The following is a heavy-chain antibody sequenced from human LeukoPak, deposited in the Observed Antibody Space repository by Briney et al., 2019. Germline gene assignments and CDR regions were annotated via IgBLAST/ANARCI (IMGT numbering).Heavy chain of an antibody. V-gene: IGHV3-23*01. CDR2: ISGSGGST. Sequence: GGSLRLSCAASGFTFSSYAMSWVRQAPGKGLEWVSAISGSGGSTYYADSVKGRFTISRDNSKNTLYLQMNSLRAEDTAVYYCAKMRDFWSCYHYGYYFDYWGRGTLVNVSS. CDR3: AKMRDFWSCYHYGYYFDY. J-gene: IGHJ4*02. D-gene: IGHD3-3*01. CDR1: GFTFSSYA.